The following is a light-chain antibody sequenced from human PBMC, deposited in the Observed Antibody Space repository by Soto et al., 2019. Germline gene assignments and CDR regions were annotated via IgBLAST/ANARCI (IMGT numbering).Light chain of an antibody. J-gene: IGKJ1*01. CDR2: DAS. CDR1: QDITNF. V-gene: IGKV1-33*01. CDR3: QQYDILPWT. Sequence: DIQMTQSPSSLSASVGDRVTITYQASQDITNFLNWYQQKPGKAPKLLIYDASNLETGAPSRFSGSGSGTDFTFTISSLQPEDIATYYCQQYDILPWTFGQGTKVEIK.